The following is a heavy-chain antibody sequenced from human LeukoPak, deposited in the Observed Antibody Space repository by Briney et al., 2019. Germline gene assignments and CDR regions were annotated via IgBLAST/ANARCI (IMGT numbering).Heavy chain of an antibody. J-gene: IGHJ3*02. CDR1: GGSISSDY. Sequence: SETLSLPCNVSGGSISSDYWTWLRQPPGKGLEWIGNIYYSGSTNYNPSLKGRVTISVDTSKNQFSLKLNSVTAADTAVYYCARRRDYYDSRGYYAFDIWGHGTMVTVSS. CDR3: ARRRDYYDSRGYYAFDI. V-gene: IGHV4-59*01. D-gene: IGHD3-22*01. CDR2: IYYSGST.